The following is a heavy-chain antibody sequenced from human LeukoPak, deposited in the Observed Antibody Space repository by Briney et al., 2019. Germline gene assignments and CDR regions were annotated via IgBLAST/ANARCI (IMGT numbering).Heavy chain of an antibody. Sequence: ASVKVSCKVSGYTFTDYYMHWVQQAPGKGLEWMGLVDPEDGETIYAEKFQGRVTITADTSTDTAYMELSSLRSEDTAVYYCARDAPTLGYSGYEAYFDYWGQGTLVTVSS. CDR2: VDPEDGET. CDR3: ARDAPTLGYSGYEAYFDY. D-gene: IGHD5-12*01. J-gene: IGHJ4*02. CDR1: GYTFTDYY. V-gene: IGHV1-69-2*01.